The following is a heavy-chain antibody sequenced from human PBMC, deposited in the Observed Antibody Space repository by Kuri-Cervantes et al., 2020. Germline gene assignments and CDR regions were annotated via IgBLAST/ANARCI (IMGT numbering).Heavy chain of an antibody. CDR2: INHSGST. D-gene: IGHD4-17*01. CDR1: GGSFSGYY. Sequence: SETLSLTCAVYGGSFSGYYWSWIRQPPGKGLEWIGEINHSGSTNYNPSLKSRVTISVDTSKNQFSLKLSPVTAADTAVYYCARGPLTSVTNAYFDYWGQGTLVTVSS. J-gene: IGHJ4*02. V-gene: IGHV4-34*01. CDR3: ARGPLTSVTNAYFDY.